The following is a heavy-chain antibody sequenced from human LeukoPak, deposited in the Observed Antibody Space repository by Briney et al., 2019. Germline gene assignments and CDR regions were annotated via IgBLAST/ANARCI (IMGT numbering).Heavy chain of an antibody. CDR1: GGSISSSSYY. CDR3: ARGRGDYVWGSYRSRYFDY. V-gene: IGHV4-39*07. J-gene: IGHJ4*02. CDR2: IYHSGST. D-gene: IGHD3-16*02. Sequence: PSETLSLTCTVSGGSISSSSYYWGWIRQPPGKGLEWIGSIYHSGSTNYNPSLKSRVTISVDTSKNQFSLKLSSVTAADTAVYYCARGRGDYVWGSYRSRYFDYWGQGTLVTVSS.